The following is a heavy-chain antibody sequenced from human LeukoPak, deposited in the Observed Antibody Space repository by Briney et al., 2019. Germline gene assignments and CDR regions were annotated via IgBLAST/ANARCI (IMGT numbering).Heavy chain of an antibody. CDR2: MYESGRT. CDR1: GYYISSGYY. J-gene: IGHJ4*02. Sequence: SETLSLTCTVSGYYISSGYYWGWIRQPPGKGLEWIGSMYESGRTYYNPSLKSRVAISVDTSKNQFSLKLSYVTAADTAVYYCVRDSSGYYPIFDYWGQGTLVTVSS. V-gene: IGHV4-38-2*02. CDR3: VRDSSGYYPIFDY. D-gene: IGHD3-22*01.